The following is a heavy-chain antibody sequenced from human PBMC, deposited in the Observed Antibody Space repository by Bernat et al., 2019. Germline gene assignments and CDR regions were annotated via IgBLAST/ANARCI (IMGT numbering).Heavy chain of an antibody. Sequence: QVQLVQSGAEVKKPGASVKVSCKASGYTLTTYYMHWVRQAPGQGLEWMGIINPSGGGTRYALKFQGRVTVTRDTSASTVYMELSSLTSEDTAVYYCARGPDSDKYNWFDPWGQGTLVIVSS. V-gene: IGHV1-46*01. CDR1: GYTLTTYY. CDR3: ARGPDSDKYNWFDP. J-gene: IGHJ5*02. D-gene: IGHD2-21*02. CDR2: INPSGGGT.